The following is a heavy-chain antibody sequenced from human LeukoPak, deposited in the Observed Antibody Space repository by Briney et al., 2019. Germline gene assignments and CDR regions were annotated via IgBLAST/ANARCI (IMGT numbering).Heavy chain of an antibody. D-gene: IGHD3-3*01. CDR2: IYSGGST. J-gene: IGHJ4*02. CDR3: AREMRDYDFWSGYLDY. Sequence: GGSLRLSCAASGVTVSSNYMSWVRQAPGKGLEWVSFIYSGGSTYYADSVKGRFTISRDNSKNTLYLQMTSLRAEDTAVYYCAREMRDYDFWSGYLDYWGQGTLVTVSS. CDR1: GVTVSSNY. V-gene: IGHV3-66*02.